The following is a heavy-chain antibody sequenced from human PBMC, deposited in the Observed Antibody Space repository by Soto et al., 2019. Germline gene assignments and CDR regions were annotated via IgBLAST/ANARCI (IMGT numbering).Heavy chain of an antibody. Sequence: ASVRVSFKTSGYTFSNYGITWVRQAPGQPLEWLGWISLYSDGTNYAQKFQGRVSMTTDTSTTTAYMELRSLRSDDTAVYYCARVVPGAEAWFGPWGQGTLVTVSS. CDR3: ARVVPGAEAWFGP. V-gene: IGHV1-18*01. D-gene: IGHD2-2*01. J-gene: IGHJ5*02. CDR2: ISLYSDGT. CDR1: GYTFSNYG.